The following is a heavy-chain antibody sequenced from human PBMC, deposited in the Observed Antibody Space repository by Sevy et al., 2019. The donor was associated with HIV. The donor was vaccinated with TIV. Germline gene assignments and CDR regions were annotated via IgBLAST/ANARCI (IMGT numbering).Heavy chain of an antibody. D-gene: IGHD3-22*01. CDR2: ISWNSGSI. CDR1: GFTLDDYA. J-gene: IGHJ6*02. Sequence: GGSLRLSCAASGFTLDDYAMHWVRQAPGKGLEWVSGISWNSGSIGYADSVKGRFTISRDNAKNSLYLQMNSLRAEDTALYYCAKDTAPHYYDSSGQYYCYYGMDVWGQGATVTVSS. CDR3: AKDTAPHYYDSSGQYYCYYGMDV. V-gene: IGHV3-9*01.